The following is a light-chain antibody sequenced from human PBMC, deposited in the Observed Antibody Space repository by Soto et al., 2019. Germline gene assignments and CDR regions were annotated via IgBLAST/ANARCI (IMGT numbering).Light chain of an antibody. Sequence: QSALTQPPSVSGAPGQRVTISCTGSSSNIGAGYDVHWYQQLPGTAPKLLIYGHNNRPSGVPDRFSASKSDTSASLAITGLQAEDEADYYCQSYGDSLSGYVFGTGTKVTVL. V-gene: IGLV1-40*01. CDR3: QSYGDSLSGYV. J-gene: IGLJ1*01. CDR2: GHN. CDR1: SSNIGAGYD.